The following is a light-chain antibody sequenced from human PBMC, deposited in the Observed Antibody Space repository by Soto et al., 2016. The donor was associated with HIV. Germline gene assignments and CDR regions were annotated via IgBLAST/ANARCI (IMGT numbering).Light chain of an antibody. Sequence: SYELLQSPSVSVAPGKTARITCEGDNIGSKSVHWYRQRPGQAPVLVVYDDKDRPSGIPEGFSGSNSGNTATLTISRVEVGHEADYYCQVWDTFSDQPVFGGGTQLTVL. CDR3: QVWDTFSDQPV. CDR1: NIGSKS. J-gene: IGLJ2*01. CDR2: DDK. V-gene: IGLV3-21*03.